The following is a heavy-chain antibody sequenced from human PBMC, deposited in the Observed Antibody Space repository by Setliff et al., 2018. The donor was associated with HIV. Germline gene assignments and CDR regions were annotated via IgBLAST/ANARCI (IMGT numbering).Heavy chain of an antibody. CDR2: ISGSGGDT. J-gene: IGHJ4*02. D-gene: IGHD3-10*01. CDR3: AKKTAAYTSGSWLHY. Sequence: GGSLRLSCASSGFTFSSYAMTWVRQAPGKGLECVAVISGSGGDTYYADSVKGRFVISRDNSKNTLYLQLNSLRAEDTAVYYCAKKTAAYTSGSWLHYWGQGTLVTVSS. CDR1: GFTFSSYA. V-gene: IGHV3-23*01.